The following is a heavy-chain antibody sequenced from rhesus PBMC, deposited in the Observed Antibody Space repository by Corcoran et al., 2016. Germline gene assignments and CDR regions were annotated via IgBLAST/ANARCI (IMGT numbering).Heavy chain of an antibody. D-gene: IGHD5-24*01. Sequence: EVQLVETGGGLVKPGGSLKLSCAASGFTFSSYGMSWVRQAPGKGLEWVSAINSGCGSTYYADSVKGRFTSSRDNSKNTLSLQMNSLSAEDTAVYYCAKEEYSGYSYDAFDFWGQGLRVTVSS. CDR3: AKEEYSGYSYDAFDF. CDR1: GFTFSSYG. J-gene: IGHJ3*01. V-gene: IGHV3S5*01. CDR2: INSGCGST.